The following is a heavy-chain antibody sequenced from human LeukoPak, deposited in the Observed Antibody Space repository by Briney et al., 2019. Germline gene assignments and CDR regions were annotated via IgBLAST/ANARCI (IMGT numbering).Heavy chain of an antibody. Sequence: GASVKVSCKASGGTFSSYAISWVRQAPGQGLEWMGWISAYNGNTNYAQKLQGRVTMTTDTSTSTAYMELRSLRSDDTAVYYCARDLDWDYYDSSGNDAFDIWGQGTMVTVSS. J-gene: IGHJ3*02. V-gene: IGHV1-18*01. CDR1: GGTFSSYA. CDR2: ISAYNGNT. D-gene: IGHD3-22*01. CDR3: ARDLDWDYYDSSGNDAFDI.